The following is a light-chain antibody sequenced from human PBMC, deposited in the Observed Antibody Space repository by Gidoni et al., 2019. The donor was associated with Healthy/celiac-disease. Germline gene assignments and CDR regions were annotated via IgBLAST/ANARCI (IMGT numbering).Light chain of an antibody. CDR1: QSINTY. J-gene: IGKJ1*01. CDR2: AAS. Sequence: DIQMTQSPSSLSASLGDRVTITCRASQSINTYLNWYQQKPGKVPKLLIYAASSLQSGVPSKFSGSGSGTDFTLTISSLQPEDFATYYCQQSYSTPWTCGQGTKVEI. CDR3: QQSYSTPWT. V-gene: IGKV1-39*01.